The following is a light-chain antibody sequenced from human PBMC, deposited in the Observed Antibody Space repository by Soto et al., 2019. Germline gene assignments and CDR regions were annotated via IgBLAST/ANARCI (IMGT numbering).Light chain of an antibody. V-gene: IGKV3-11*01. CDR1: QTITSF. J-gene: IGKJ5*01. Sequence: EIVMTQSPATLSLSPGERATLSCRASQTITSFLAWYQQKPGQAPRLLIYDASNRATGIPARFSGSGSGTDFTLTIRSLEPEDFAVYYCQQRYNWPPTFGQGTRLEIK. CDR2: DAS. CDR3: QQRYNWPPT.